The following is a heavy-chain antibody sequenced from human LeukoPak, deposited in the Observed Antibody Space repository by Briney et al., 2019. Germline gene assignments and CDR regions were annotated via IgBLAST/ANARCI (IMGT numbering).Heavy chain of an antibody. D-gene: IGHD6-13*01. J-gene: IGHJ4*02. V-gene: IGHV3-11*01. CDR2: ISSSGSIT. CDR1: GFTFSHYY. CDR3: ARDNHDPGTTPPY. Sequence: GGSLRLSCVVSGFTFSHYYMSWIRQAPGKGLEWVSCISSSGSITDYADSVKGRFTISRDNARNSLYLQMNSLRAEDTAVYYCARDNHDPGTTPPYWGQGTLVTVSS.